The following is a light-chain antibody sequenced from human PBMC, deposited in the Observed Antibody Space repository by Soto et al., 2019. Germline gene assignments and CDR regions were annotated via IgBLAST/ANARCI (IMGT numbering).Light chain of an antibody. J-gene: IGLJ1*01. CDR2: EVS. V-gene: IGLV2-8*01. CDR3: SSYAGSNNYV. Sequence: QSVLTQPPSVSGSPGQSVTISCTGTSSDVGGYNYVSWYQQHPGKAPKLMIYEVSKRPSGVSDRFSGSKSGNTASLTVSGLQAEDEADYYCSSYAGSNNYVFGTGTKVTVL. CDR1: SSDVGGYNY.